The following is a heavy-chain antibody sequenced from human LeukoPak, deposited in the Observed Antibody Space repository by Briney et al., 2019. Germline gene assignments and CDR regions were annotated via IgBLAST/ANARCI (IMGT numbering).Heavy chain of an antibody. D-gene: IGHD4-17*01. CDR1: GGTFSSYA. V-gene: IGHV1-69*06. Sequence: ASVKVSWKASGGTFSSYAISWVRQAPGQGLEWMGGITPIFGTANYAQKLQGRVTITADKSTSTAYIELSSLRSEDTAVYYCARSIYGDYGWFDPWGQGTLVTVSS. CDR2: ITPIFGTA. J-gene: IGHJ5*02. CDR3: ARSIYGDYGWFDP.